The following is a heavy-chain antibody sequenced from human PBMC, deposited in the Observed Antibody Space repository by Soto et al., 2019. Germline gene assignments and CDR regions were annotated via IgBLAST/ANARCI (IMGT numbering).Heavy chain of an antibody. Sequence: GGSLRLSCAASGFTFSSYAMSWVRQAPGKGLEWVSAISGSGGSTYYADSVKGRFTISRDNSKNTLYLQMNSLRAEDTAVYYCAKLRRTFGGVTNNFHYWGQGTLVTVSS. CDR3: AKLRRTFGGVTNNFHY. CDR1: GFTFSSYA. J-gene: IGHJ4*02. D-gene: IGHD3-16*01. V-gene: IGHV3-23*01. CDR2: ISGSGGST.